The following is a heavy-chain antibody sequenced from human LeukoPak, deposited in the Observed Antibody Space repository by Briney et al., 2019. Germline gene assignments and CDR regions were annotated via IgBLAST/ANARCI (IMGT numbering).Heavy chain of an antibody. CDR1: GGSTSSSSYY. D-gene: IGHD6-19*01. V-gene: IGHV4-39*01. Sequence: SETLSLTCTVSGGSTSSSSYYWGWIRQPPGKGLEWIGSIYYSGSTYYNPSLKSRATTSVDTPKNQFTLKLSSVTAADTAVYYCARHPIAVAVCWFDPWGQGTLVTVHS. J-gene: IGHJ5*02. CDR2: IYYSGST. CDR3: ARHPIAVAVCWFDP.